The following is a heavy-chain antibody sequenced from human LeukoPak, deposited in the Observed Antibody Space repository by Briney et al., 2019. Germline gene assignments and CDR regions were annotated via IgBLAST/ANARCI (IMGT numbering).Heavy chain of an antibody. V-gene: IGHV3-20*04. CDR1: GFTFDDYA. CDR2: FNWNGGST. CDR3: GRDALVPPSKRLIPGYSVYLVRRRILTDS. D-gene: IGHD2-15*01. J-gene: IGHJ5*01. Sequence: PGGSLRLSCAASGFTFDDYAMSWVRQAPGKGLEWVSGFNWNGGSTGYAYSVKGRFTIPRDNAMNYLYLQMNSLRASETAQYYCGRDALVPPSKRLIPGYSVYLVRRRILTDS.